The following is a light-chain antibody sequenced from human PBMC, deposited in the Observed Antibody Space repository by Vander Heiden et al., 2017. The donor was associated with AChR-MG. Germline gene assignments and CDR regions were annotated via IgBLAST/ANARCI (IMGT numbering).Light chain of an antibody. CDR3: QQSDTAGFT. Sequence: DIQMTQSPSSLSASVGDSVTISCRASQSVSDSVVWYQQKPPKAPNLLIYAASNLQSGVPSRFSGSGSGTDFTLTIHRLQVEDFATYFCQQSDTAGFTFGQGTKVEL. J-gene: IGKJ2*01. CDR2: AAS. CDR1: QSVSDS. V-gene: IGKV1-39*01.